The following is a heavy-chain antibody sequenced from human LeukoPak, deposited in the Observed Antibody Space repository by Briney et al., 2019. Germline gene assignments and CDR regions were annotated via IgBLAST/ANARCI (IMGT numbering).Heavy chain of an antibody. Sequence: SETLSPTCTVSGGSISSYYWSWIRQPPGKGLEWIGYIYHSGSTYYNPSLKSRVTISVDRSKNQFSLKPSSVTAADTAVYYCARMDGAVGDYWGQGTLVTVSS. D-gene: IGHD4-17*01. CDR1: GGSISSYY. J-gene: IGHJ4*02. CDR2: IYHSGST. CDR3: ARMDGAVGDY. V-gene: IGHV4-4*09.